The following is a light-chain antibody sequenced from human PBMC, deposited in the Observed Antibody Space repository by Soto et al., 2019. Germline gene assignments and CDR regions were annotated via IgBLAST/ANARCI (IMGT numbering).Light chain of an antibody. CDR3: QHYNRYSEA. V-gene: IGKV1-5*03. CDR1: QTISSW. J-gene: IGKJ1*01. Sequence: DIHMTQSPSTLSGSVGDRVTITCLASQTISSWLAWYQQKPWKAPKLLIYKASTLKSGVPSRFSGSGSGTEFTLTISSLQPDDFATYYCQHYNRYSEAFGQGTKVDIK. CDR2: KAS.